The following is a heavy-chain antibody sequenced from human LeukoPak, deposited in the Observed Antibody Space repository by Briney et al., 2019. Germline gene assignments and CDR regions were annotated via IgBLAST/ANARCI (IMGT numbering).Heavy chain of an antibody. V-gene: IGHV3-23*01. CDR1: GFTFSSYA. J-gene: IGHJ5*02. CDR3: AKAPRRYYDSSGYRFWFDP. D-gene: IGHD3-22*01. Sequence: GGSLRLSCAASGFTFSSYAMSWVRQAPGKGLEWVSAISGSGGSTYYADSVKGRFTISRDNSKNTLYLQMSSLRAEDTAVYYCAKAPRRYYDSSGYRFWFDPWGQGTLVTVSS. CDR2: ISGSGGST.